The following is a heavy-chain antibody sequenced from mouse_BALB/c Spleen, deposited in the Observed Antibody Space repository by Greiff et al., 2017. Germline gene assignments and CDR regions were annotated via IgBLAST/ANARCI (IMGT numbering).Heavy chain of an antibody. D-gene: IGHD1-3*01. Sequence: VQLQQSGPELVKPGASVKMSCTASGYTFTSYVMHWVKQKPGQGLEWIGYINPYNDGTKYNEKFKGKATLTSDKSSSTAYMELSSLTSEDSAVYYCARGGKDWYFDVWGAGTTVTVSS. CDR1: GYTFTSYV. CDR2: INPYNDGT. V-gene: IGHV1-14*01. CDR3: ARGGKDWYFDV. J-gene: IGHJ1*01.